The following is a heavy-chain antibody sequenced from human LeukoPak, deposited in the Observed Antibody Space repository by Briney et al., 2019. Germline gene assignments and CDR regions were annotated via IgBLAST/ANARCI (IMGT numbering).Heavy chain of an antibody. CDR3: ARSYCNDYYYYMDV. CDR2: IYYSGST. D-gene: IGHD4-11*01. J-gene: IGHJ6*03. CDR1: GGSISSYY. V-gene: IGHV4-59*01. Sequence: SETLSLTCTVSGGSISSYYWSWIRQPPGKGLEWIGYIYYSGSTNYNPSLKSRVTISVDTSKNQFSLKLSSVTAADTAVYYCARSYCNDYYYYMDVWGKGTTVTVSS.